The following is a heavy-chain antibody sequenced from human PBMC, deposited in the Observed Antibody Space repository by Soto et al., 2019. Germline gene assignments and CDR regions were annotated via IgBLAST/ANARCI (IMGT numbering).Heavy chain of an antibody. J-gene: IGHJ4*02. CDR3: AKGGSGWITDS. D-gene: IGHD6-19*01. Sequence: GGSLRLSCAASGFTFSSYVMSWVRQAPGKGLEWVSAMSGSGDSTYYADSVKGRFTISRDNSKNILYLQMNSLRAEDTAVYYCAKGGSGWITDSWGQGTLVTVSS. CDR2: MSGSGDST. CDR1: GFTFSSYV. V-gene: IGHV3-23*01.